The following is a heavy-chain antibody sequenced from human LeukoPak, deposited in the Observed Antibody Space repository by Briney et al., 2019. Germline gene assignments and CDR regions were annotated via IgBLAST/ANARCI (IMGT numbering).Heavy chain of an antibody. D-gene: IGHD3-10*01. Sequence: GESLQISCKGSGYRFTSYWISWVRQMPGKGLEWMGRIDPSDSYTNYSPSFQGHVTISADKSISTAYLQWSSLKASDTAMYYCARTPPAMVRGAPKYYFDYWGQGTLVTVSS. CDR3: ARTPPAMVRGAPKYYFDY. V-gene: IGHV5-10-1*01. CDR1: GYRFTSYW. J-gene: IGHJ4*02. CDR2: IDPSDSYT.